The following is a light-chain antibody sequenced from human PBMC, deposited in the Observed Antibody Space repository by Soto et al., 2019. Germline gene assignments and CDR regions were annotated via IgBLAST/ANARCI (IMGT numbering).Light chain of an antibody. CDR1: SSEVGAYNY. Sequence: QSALTQPASVSGSLGQSITISCSGTSSEVGAYNYVSWYQKYPGKAPKLMIYHVTDRPSGVSNRFSGSKSGNTASLTISGLQAEDEADYYCCSYTTSNTFVFGTGTKVTVL. CDR2: HVT. J-gene: IGLJ1*01. V-gene: IGLV2-14*01. CDR3: CSYTTSNTFV.